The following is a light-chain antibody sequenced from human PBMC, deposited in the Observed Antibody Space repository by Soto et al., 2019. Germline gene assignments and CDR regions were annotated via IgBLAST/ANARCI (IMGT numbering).Light chain of an antibody. J-gene: IGKJ3*01. CDR1: QSVSVNS. Sequence: EIVLTQSPGILSLSPWERATLSCRASQSVSVNSLAWYQQKGGQAPRLLIYAASTRATGVPDRFSGTGSGTDFALTISRLETDDSAVYYCQQYGGSPFTFGPGTKVDIK. V-gene: IGKV3-20*01. CDR3: QQYGGSPFT. CDR2: AAS.